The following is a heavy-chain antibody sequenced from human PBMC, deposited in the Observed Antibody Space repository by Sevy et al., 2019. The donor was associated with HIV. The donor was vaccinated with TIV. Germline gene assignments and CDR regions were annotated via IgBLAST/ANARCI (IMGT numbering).Heavy chain of an antibody. V-gene: IGHV3-11*01. CDR1: GFTFNDYN. CDR3: ARAAGWFDA. Sequence: GGSLRLSCAASGFTFNDYNLTWIRQAPGKGLEWVSYISTSPSTTTIPNSDSVKGRFTISRDNAKNSIYLQMNSLGVDDTAVYYCARAAGWFDAWGQGTLVTVSS. J-gene: IGHJ5*02. CDR2: ISTSPSTTTI.